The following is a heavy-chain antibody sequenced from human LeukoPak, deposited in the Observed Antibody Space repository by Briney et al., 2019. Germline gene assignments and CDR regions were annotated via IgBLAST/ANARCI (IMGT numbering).Heavy chain of an antibody. CDR2: TYYRSKWYN. CDR1: GDSVSSNSAA. V-gene: IGHV6-1*01. Sequence: PSQTLSLTCAISGDSVSSNSAAWNWIRQSPSRGLEWLGRTYYRSKWYNDYAVSVKSRITINPDTSKNQFSLQLNSVTPEDTAVYYCARVGYSSGWYGGYFDYWGQGTLVTVSS. CDR3: ARVGYSSGWYGGYFDY. J-gene: IGHJ4*02. D-gene: IGHD6-19*01.